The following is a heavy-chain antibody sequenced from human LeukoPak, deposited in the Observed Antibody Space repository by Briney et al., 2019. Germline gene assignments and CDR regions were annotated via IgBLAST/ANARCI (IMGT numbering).Heavy chain of an antibody. CDR3: AKDSGQQQLVPQDY. CDR2: ISGSGGRT. V-gene: IGHV3-23*01. Sequence: GGSLRLSCAASGFTFSSYAMSWVRQAPGKGLEWVSAISGSGGRTYYADSVKGRFTISRDNSKNTLYLQMNSLRAEDTAVYYCAKDSGQQQLVPQDYWGQGTLVTVSS. D-gene: IGHD6-13*01. CDR1: GFTFSSYA. J-gene: IGHJ4*02.